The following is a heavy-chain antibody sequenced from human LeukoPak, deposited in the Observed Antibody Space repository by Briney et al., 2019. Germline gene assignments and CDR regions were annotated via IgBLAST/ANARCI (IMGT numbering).Heavy chain of an antibody. V-gene: IGHV3-23*01. Sequence: PGGSLRLSCAASGFTFSSCNMNWVRQAPGKGLEWVSAISGSGGSTYYADSVKGRFTISRDNSKNTLYLQMNSLRAEDTAVYYCAKDPGTMIVVVTPTHADYWGQGTLVTVSS. CDR2: ISGSGGST. CDR3: AKDPGTMIVVVTPTHADY. D-gene: IGHD3-22*01. CDR1: GFTFSSCN. J-gene: IGHJ4*02.